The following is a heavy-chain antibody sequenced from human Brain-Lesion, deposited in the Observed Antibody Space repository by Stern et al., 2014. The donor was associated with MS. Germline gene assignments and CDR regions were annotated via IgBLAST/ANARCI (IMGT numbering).Heavy chain of an antibody. CDR2: INPNTGGT. CDR1: GYIFTGYY. CDR3: ARDQRGITIFGVVTDYYYLGMDV. D-gene: IGHD3-3*01. V-gene: IGHV1-2*02. Sequence: VQLVESGAEVKKPGVSVKVSCKTSGYIFTGYYIHWVRQAPGQGLEWMAWINPNTGGTKSAQKFQGRVTMSRDTSISTAYVELSSLTSDDTAVYYCARDQRGITIFGVVTDYYYLGMDVWGQGTTVTVSS. J-gene: IGHJ6*02.